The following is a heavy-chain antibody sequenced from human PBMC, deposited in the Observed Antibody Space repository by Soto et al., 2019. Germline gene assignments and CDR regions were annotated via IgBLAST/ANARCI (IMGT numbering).Heavy chain of an antibody. CDR3: ARPPSGLGYDSRGYVFY. CDR2: IYPGDSDT. CDR1: GYSFTSYW. J-gene: IGHJ1*01. V-gene: IGHV5-51*01. Sequence: PGESLKISCKGSGYSFTSYWIGWVRQMPGKGLEWMGIIYPGDSDTRYSPSFQGQVTISADKSISTAYLQWSSLKASDTAMYYCARPPSGLGYDSRGYVFYWGQGTLVTVSS. D-gene: IGHD3-22*01.